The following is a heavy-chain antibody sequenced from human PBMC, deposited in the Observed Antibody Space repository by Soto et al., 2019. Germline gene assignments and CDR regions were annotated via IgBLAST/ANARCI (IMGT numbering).Heavy chain of an antibody. Sequence: EVQLLESGGGLVQPGGSLRLSCAASGFTFSSYAMSWVRQAPGKGLEWVSAISGSGGSTNYADSVKGRFTISRDNSKNTLYLQMNSLRAEDTAVYYCAKGFGYSSSWPNWFDPWGQGTLVTVSS. D-gene: IGHD6-13*01. CDR1: GFTFSSYA. CDR3: AKGFGYSSSWPNWFDP. V-gene: IGHV3-23*01. CDR2: ISGSGGST. J-gene: IGHJ5*02.